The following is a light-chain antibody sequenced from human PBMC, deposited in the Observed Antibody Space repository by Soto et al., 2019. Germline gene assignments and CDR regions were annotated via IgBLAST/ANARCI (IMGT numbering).Light chain of an antibody. J-gene: IGLJ1*01. Sequence: QSALTQPASVSGSPGQSITISCTGTSSDVGGYNYVSWYQQHPGKAPKLMIYAVTDRPSGVSSRFSGSKSGNTASLTISGLRAEDEADYYCSSYTSSSTLFGTGTKVPS. V-gene: IGLV2-14*01. CDR3: SSYTSSSTL. CDR1: SSDVGGYNY. CDR2: AVT.